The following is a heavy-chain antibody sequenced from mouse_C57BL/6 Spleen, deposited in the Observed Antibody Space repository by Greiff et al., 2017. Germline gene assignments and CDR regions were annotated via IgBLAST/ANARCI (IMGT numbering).Heavy chain of an antibody. D-gene: IGHD2-4*01. CDR2: ISYDGSN. Sequence: EVKLMESGPGLVKPSQSLSLTCSVTGYSIPSGYYWNWIRQFPGNKLEWMGYISYDGSNNYNPSLKNRISITRDTSKNQFFLKLNSVTTEDTATYYCARERIYYDYDLDAMDYWGQGTSVTVSS. J-gene: IGHJ4*01. V-gene: IGHV3-6*01. CDR3: ARERIYYDYDLDAMDY. CDR1: GYSIPSGYY.